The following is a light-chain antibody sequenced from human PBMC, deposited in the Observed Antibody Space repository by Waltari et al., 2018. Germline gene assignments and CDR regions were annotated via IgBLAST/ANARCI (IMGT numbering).Light chain of an antibody. J-gene: IGLJ2*01. CDR1: SSNVGSNV. Sequence: QSEMSQPPSVSGTPGQTVTISCSGRSSNVGSNVVNWYQQLPGTAPKLLIYRNDQRPSGVPDRFSGSQSGTSASLAISGLQSEDEADYDCAAWDDSLNGRWVFGAGTKLTVL. V-gene: IGLV1-44*01. CDR3: AAWDDSLNGRWV. CDR2: RND.